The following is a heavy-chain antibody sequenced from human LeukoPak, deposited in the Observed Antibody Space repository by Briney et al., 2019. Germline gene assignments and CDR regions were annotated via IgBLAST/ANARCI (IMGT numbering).Heavy chain of an antibody. V-gene: IGHV3-23*01. Sequence: GGSLRLSCAASGLTFSISAMGWVRQAPGKGLEWVSTISGSGDRTYYADSVKGRLTISRDNSKNTLYMQMNGLRGEDTAVYYCAARPPIVVAGPFDYWGQGTLVTVSS. CDR1: GLTFSISA. D-gene: IGHD6-19*01. CDR2: ISGSGDRT. J-gene: IGHJ4*02. CDR3: AARPPIVVAGPFDY.